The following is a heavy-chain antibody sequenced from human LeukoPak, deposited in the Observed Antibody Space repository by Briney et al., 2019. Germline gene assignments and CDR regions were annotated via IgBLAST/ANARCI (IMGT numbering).Heavy chain of an antibody. D-gene: IGHD6-13*01. J-gene: IGHJ2*01. CDR3: ARVGYSSSWYFDL. V-gene: IGHV4-34*01. CDR1: GGSFSGYY. Sequence: SETLSLTCAVYGGSFSGYYWSWIRQPPGKGLEWIGEINHSGSTNYNPSLKSRVTISVDTSKNQFSLKLSSVTAADTAVYYCARVGYSSSWYFDLWGRGTLVTVFS. CDR2: INHSGST.